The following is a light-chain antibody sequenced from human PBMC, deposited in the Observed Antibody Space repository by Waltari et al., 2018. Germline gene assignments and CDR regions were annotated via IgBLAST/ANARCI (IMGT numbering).Light chain of an antibody. CDR1: QSISSY. CDR2: AAS. CDR3: QQVNSYPLT. V-gene: IGKV1-39*01. J-gene: IGKJ4*01. Sequence: DIQMTQSPSSLSASVGDRVTITCRASQSISSYLNWYQQKPGKAPKLLIYAASSLQSGFPSRFSGSGSGTDFTLTISSLQPEDFATYYCQQVNSYPLTFGGGTKVEI.